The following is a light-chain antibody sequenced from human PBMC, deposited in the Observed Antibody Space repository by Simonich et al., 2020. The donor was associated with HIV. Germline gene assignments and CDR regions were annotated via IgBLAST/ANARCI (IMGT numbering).Light chain of an antibody. V-gene: IGLV2-8*01. J-gene: IGLJ2*01. Sequence: QSALTQPPSASGSPGQSVTIPCTGTSNDVGGYNYVSWYQQHPDKAPKLMFYEVSKRPSGVPDRFSGSKSGNTASLTVSGLQAEDEADYYCSSYAGSNNLLFGGGTKLTVL. CDR2: EVS. CDR1: SNDVGGYNY. CDR3: SSYAGSNNLL.